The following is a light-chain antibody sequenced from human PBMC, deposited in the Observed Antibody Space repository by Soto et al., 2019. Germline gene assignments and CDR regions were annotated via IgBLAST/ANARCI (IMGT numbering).Light chain of an antibody. CDR3: SSFTNSGTVI. J-gene: IGLJ2*01. CDR1: SSDVGGHNT. Sequence: QPVLTQPASVSGSPGQSITISCTGTSSDVGGHNTVSWYQQHPGKAPKFMIYDVSNRPSGVSNRFSGSKSGNTASLTISGLQAEDEADYYCSSFTNSGTVIFGGGTKLTVL. CDR2: DVS. V-gene: IGLV2-14*03.